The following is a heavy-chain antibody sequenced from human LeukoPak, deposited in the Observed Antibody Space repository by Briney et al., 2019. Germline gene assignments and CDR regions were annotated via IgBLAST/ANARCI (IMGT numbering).Heavy chain of an antibody. V-gene: IGHV3-30*19. Sequence: PGGSERRSCAASGFTFSSYGMHWVRQAPGKGLEWVAVISYDGSNKYYADSVKARSTISRDNSKNTLYLQMNSLRAEDTAVYYCARGGTPYYDILPPENVWGQGTTVTVSS. CDR1: GFTFSSYG. CDR3: ARGGTPYYDILPPENV. J-gene: IGHJ6*02. D-gene: IGHD3-9*01. CDR2: ISYDGSNK.